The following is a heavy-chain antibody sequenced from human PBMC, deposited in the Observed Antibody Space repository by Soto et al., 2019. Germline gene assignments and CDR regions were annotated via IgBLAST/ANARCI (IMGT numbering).Heavy chain of an antibody. J-gene: IGHJ6*02. D-gene: IGHD3-10*01. CDR2: ISYDGSSQ. CDR1: GFTFSKYG. CDR3: AKDRAWQSGRYYYGMDV. V-gene: IGHV3-30*18. Sequence: QVQLVESGGGDVQPGRSLRLSCAASGFTFSKYGMHWVRQVPGKGLEWVAAISYDGSSQHFADSVKGRFTISRDNSGNTLYLRMNSLTTEDTALYYCAKDRAWQSGRYYYGMDVWGQGTTVTVSS.